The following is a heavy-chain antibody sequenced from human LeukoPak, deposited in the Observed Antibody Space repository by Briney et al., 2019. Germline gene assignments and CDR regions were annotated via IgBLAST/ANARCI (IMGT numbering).Heavy chain of an antibody. CDR3: ARSLPYYDFWSGKTGYYYYGMDV. Sequence: ASVTVSCKASGYTFTSYDINWVRQATGQGLEWMGWMNPNSGNTGYAQKFQGRVTMTRNTSISTAYMELSSLRSEDTAVYYCARSLPYYDFWSGKTGYYYYGMDVWGQGTTVTVSS. V-gene: IGHV1-8*01. CDR2: MNPNSGNT. D-gene: IGHD3-3*01. CDR1: GYTFTSYD. J-gene: IGHJ6*02.